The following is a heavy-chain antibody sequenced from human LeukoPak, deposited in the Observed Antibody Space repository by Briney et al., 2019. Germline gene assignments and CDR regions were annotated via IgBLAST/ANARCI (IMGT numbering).Heavy chain of an antibody. J-gene: IGHJ4*02. D-gene: IGHD4-17*01. CDR2: INHSGST. CDR1: SVSFAGYY. CDR3: ARGDMTTVTPFDY. Sequence: SETLSLTCAVYSVSFAGYYWSWIRQPPGKGLEWIGVINHSGSTNYNPSLKSRVTISVDTSKNQFSLKLSSVTAADTAVYYCARGDMTTVTPFDYWGQGTLVTVSS. V-gene: IGHV4-34*01.